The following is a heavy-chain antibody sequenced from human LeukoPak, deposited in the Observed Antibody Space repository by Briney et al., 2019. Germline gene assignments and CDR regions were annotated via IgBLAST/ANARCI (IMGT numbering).Heavy chain of an antibody. V-gene: IGHV4-59*01. CDR1: GGSISSYY. CDR2: IYYSGST. CDR3: ARVAGNYDILTGFYYYYGMDV. D-gene: IGHD3-9*01. J-gene: IGHJ6*02. Sequence: SETLSLTCTVSGGSISSYYWSWIRQPPGKGLEWIGYIYYSGSTNYNPSLKSRVTISVDTSKNQFSLKLRSVTAADTAVYYCARVAGNYDILTGFYYYYGMDVWGQGTTVTVSS.